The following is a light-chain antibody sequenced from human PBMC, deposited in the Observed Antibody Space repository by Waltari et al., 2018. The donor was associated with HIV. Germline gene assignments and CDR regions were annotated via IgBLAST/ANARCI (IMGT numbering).Light chain of an antibody. CDR3: GTWDSSLSAVV. CDR2: DNN. J-gene: IGLJ1*01. Sequence: QSVLPQPLSASAAPGQQVPISCSGCSSTIGNNYVSWYQLLPGTAPKLLIYDNNKRPSGIPDRFSGSKSGTSATLGITGLQTGDEADYYCGTWDSSLSAVVFGTGTKVTVL. CDR1: SSTIGNNY. V-gene: IGLV1-51*01.